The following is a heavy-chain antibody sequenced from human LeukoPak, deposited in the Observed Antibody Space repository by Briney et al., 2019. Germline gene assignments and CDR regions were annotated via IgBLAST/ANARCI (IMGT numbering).Heavy chain of an antibody. V-gene: IGHV1-2*02. D-gene: IGHD4-23*01. CDR1: GYTFTGYY. CDR2: INPNSGGT. J-gene: IGHJ4*02. Sequence: ASVKVSCKASGYTFTGYYMHWVRQAPGQGLEWMGWINPNSGGTNYAQRFQGRVTMTRDTSISTAYMGLSRLRSDDTAVYYCARETPSRYFDYWGQGTLVTVSS. CDR3: ARETPSRYFDY.